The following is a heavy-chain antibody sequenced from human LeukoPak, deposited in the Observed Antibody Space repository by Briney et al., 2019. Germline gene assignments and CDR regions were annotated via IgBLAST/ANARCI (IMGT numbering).Heavy chain of an antibody. D-gene: IGHD2-2*01. Sequence: ASVKVSCKASGYTFTSYYMHWVRQAPGQGLEWMGIINPSGGSTSYAQKFQGRVTMSRDTSIATAYMDLNRLVSDDTAVYYCARTKPPCTSCLLLDYWGQGTLVTVSS. CDR3: ARTKPPCTSCLLLDY. CDR2: INPSGGST. V-gene: IGHV1-46*01. CDR1: GYTFTSYY. J-gene: IGHJ4*02.